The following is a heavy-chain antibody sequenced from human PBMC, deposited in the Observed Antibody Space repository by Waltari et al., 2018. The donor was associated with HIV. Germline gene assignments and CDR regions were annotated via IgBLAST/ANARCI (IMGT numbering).Heavy chain of an antibody. CDR2: ISDDGSNK. Sequence: QVQLVESGGGVVQPGRCLRLSCADSGFTFSSYAMHWVRQAPGKGLEWVAVISDDGSNKYYADSVKGRFTISRAHSTNTLYLQLNSLMADDTAVYYCARGIVVITSYFDYWRQRTLVTVSS. CDR3: ARGIVVITSYFDY. V-gene: IGHV3-30*04. D-gene: IGHD3-22*01. J-gene: IGHJ4*02. CDR1: GFTFSSYA.